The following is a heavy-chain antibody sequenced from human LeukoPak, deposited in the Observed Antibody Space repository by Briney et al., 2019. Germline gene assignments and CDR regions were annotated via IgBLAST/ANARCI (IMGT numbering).Heavy chain of an antibody. V-gene: IGHV3-23*01. J-gene: IGHJ4*02. CDR1: GFTFSSYA. D-gene: IGHD5-18*01. Sequence: GGSLRLSCAASGFTFSSYAMNWVRQAPGKGLELVSVISGSGGSTYYADSVKGRFTISRDNSKNTLYLQMNSLRAEDTAVHYCARGDTNFDYWGQGTLVTVSS. CDR3: ARGDTNFDY. CDR2: ISGSGGST.